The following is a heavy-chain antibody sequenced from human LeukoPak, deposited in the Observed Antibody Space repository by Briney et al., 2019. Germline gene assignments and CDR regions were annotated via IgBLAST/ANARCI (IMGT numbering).Heavy chain of an antibody. CDR3: ARQDRYYDFWSGYYTTNNYYYYGMDV. CDR1: GYTFTSYG. V-gene: IGHV1-18*01. CDR2: ISAYNGNT. J-gene: IGHJ6*02. D-gene: IGHD3-3*01. Sequence: ASVKVSCKASGYTFTSYGISWARQAPGQGLEWMGWISAYNGNTNYAQKLQGRVTMTTDTSTSTAYMELRSLRSDDTAVYYCARQDRYYDFWSGYYTTNNYYYYGMDVWGQGTTVTVSS.